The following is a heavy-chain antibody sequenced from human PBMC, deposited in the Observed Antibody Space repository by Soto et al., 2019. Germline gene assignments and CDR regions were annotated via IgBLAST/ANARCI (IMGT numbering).Heavy chain of an antibody. CDR2: IIPAFGTA. J-gene: IGHJ4*02. CDR3: ARGLDQPPVGLYFDT. V-gene: IGHV1-69*06. CDR1: GGTFNSYL. Sequence: QVQLVQSGAEVKNPGSSVKVSCKTSGGTFNSYLIDWVRQAPGQGLEWMGGIIPAFGTAKYAQKLQGRVRITADKSTTTAYMELWTLTSEDTAVYYCARGLDQPPVGLYFDTCGQGTLVTVSS. D-gene: IGHD2-2*01.